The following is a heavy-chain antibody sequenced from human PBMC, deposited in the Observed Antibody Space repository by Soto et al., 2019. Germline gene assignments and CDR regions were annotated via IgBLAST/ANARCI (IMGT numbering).Heavy chain of an antibody. J-gene: IGHJ5*02. CDR3: AREESSSWYDNWFDP. D-gene: IGHD6-13*01. CDR1: GGSISSGGYY. Sequence: TLSLTCTVSGGSISSGGYYWSWIRQHPGKGLEWIGYIYYSGSTYYNPSLKSRVTISVDTSKNQFSLKLSSVTAADTAVYYCAREESSSWYDNWFDPWGQGTLVTVSS. V-gene: IGHV4-31*03. CDR2: IYYSGST.